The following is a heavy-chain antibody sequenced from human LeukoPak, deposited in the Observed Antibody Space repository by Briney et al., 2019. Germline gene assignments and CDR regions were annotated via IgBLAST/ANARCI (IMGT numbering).Heavy chain of an antibody. Sequence: GGSLRLSCAASGFSFNTYAMSWFRQAPGKGLEWVGFIRSKAYGGTTEYAASVKGRFAISRDDSKSIAYLQMNSLKTGDTAVYYCTRGWLDRGPWGQGTLVTVSS. D-gene: IGHD3-10*01. CDR3: TRGWLDRGP. CDR2: IRSKAYGGTT. CDR1: GFSFNTYA. J-gene: IGHJ5*02. V-gene: IGHV3-49*03.